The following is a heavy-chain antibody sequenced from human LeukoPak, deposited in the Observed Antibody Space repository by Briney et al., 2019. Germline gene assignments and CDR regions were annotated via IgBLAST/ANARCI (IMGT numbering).Heavy chain of an antibody. CDR2: ISSKGNYI. CDR1: GLTFSHSS. Sequence: GGSLRLSCAASGLTFSHSSFVWVSQAPGKGLEWVSSISSKGNYIYYSDSVKGRFTISRDNAKNSLYLQVSSLRGDDTAVYYCARSGWTNWFDPWGQGTLVTVSS. CDR3: ARSGWTNWFDP. V-gene: IGHV3-21*01. D-gene: IGHD3/OR15-3a*01. J-gene: IGHJ5*02.